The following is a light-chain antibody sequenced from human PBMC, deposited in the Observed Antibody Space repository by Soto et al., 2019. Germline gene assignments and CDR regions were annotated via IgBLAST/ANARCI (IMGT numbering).Light chain of an antibody. Sequence: EIVMTQSPATLSVSPGERATLSCRASQSVSSNLAWYQQKPGQAPRLLIYGASTRATGIPARFSGSGSGTEFTLTISSLQSEDFAVDYCQQYNNWPPYTFGQVTKLEIK. J-gene: IGKJ2*01. CDR3: QQYNNWPPYT. CDR2: GAS. V-gene: IGKV3-15*01. CDR1: QSVSSN.